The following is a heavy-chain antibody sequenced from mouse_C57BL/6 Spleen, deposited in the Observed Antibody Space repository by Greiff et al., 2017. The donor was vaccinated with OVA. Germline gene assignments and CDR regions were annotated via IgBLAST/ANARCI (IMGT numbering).Heavy chain of an antibody. D-gene: IGHD2-10*02. CDR1: GFTFSDFY. Sequence: EVKLVESGGGLVQSGRSLRLSCATSGFTFSDFYLEWVRQAPGKGPEWIAARRNKANDYTTAYSASVKGRFIVSRDTSQSILYLQMNALRAEDTAIYYCERDLYGGFAYWGQGTLVTVSA. J-gene: IGHJ3*01. CDR3: ERDLYGGFAY. V-gene: IGHV7-1*01. CDR2: RRNKANDYTT.